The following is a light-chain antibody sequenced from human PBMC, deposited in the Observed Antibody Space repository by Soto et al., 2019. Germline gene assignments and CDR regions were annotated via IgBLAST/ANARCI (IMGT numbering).Light chain of an antibody. CDR1: QSVLYSSNNQNY. CDR2: WAS. J-gene: IGKJ2*01. V-gene: IGKV4-1*01. Sequence: DIVMTQSPDSLAVSLGERATINCKSSQSVLYSSNNQNYLTWYQQKPGQPPKLLIYWASTRESGVPDRFSGSGSGTDFTLTISSLQAEDVAVYYCQQYYNLPYTFGQGTKLKI. CDR3: QQYYNLPYT.